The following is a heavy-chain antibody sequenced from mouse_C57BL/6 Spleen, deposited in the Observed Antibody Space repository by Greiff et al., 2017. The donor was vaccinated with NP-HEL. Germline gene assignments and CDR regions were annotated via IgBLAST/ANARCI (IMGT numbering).Heavy chain of an antibody. Sequence: EVQLQQSGPGLVKPSQSLSLTCSVTGYSITSGYYWNWIRQFPGNKLEWMGYISYDGSNNYNPSLKNRISITRDTSKNQFFLKLNSVTTEDTATYYCASLITTVVAPHWYFDVWGTGTTVTVSS. CDR3: ASLITTVVAPHWYFDV. CDR2: ISYDGSN. CDR1: GYSITSGYY. J-gene: IGHJ1*03. D-gene: IGHD1-1*01. V-gene: IGHV3-6*01.